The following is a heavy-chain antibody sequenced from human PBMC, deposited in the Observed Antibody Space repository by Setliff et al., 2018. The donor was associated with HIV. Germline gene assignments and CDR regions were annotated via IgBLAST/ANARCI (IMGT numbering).Heavy chain of an antibody. Sequence: KPSETLSLTCTSSGDSISGYYWSWIRQPAGKVLEWIGRMHTSGNTNYNPSLKSRVTMSVDTSKNQFSLRLSSVTAADTAVYYCARDQKGYSYGYFDSWGQGTLVTVSS. D-gene: IGHD5-18*01. CDR2: MHTSGNT. CDR3: ARDQKGYSYGYFDS. V-gene: IGHV4-4*07. CDR1: GDSISGYY. J-gene: IGHJ4*02.